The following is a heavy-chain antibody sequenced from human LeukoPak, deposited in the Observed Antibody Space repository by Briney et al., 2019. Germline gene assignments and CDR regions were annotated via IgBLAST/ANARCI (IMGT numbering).Heavy chain of an antibody. V-gene: IGHV4-59*01. D-gene: IGHD2-2*02. J-gene: IGHJ4*02. Sequence: LSETLSLTCTVSGASLSLYYWSWIRQPPGKGLEWIGHIYYSGSTHYNPSLRSRVTLSVDTSKNQFSLKMTSVTAADTAVYYCARANSLYCSSTGCHIFDYWGQGTLVTVSS. CDR2: IYYSGST. CDR1: GASLSLYY. CDR3: ARANSLYCSSTGCHIFDY.